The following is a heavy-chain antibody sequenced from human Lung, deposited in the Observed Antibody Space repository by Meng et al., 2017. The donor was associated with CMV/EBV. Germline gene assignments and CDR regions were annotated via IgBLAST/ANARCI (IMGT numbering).Heavy chain of an antibody. CDR1: GYIFTNYG. Sequence: ASVXDTCKASGYIFTNYGISWVRRAPGQGLEWMGWINTYNGKTNYRQNLQGRVTMTTDTSTSTVYMELRSLRSDDTDVYTCASALAPTYFDYWGQGTLVTVSS. CDR3: ASALAPTYFDY. J-gene: IGHJ4*02. V-gene: IGHV1-18*01. CDR2: INTYNGKT.